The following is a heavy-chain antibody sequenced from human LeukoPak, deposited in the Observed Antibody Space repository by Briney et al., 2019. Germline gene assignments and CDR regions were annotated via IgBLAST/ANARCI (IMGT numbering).Heavy chain of an antibody. V-gene: IGHV4-59*01. D-gene: IGHD3-10*01. CDR3: ARGPPNYYGSGSYSLFDY. CDR1: GGSISSYY. Sequence: KPSETLSLTCTVSGGSISSYYWSWIRQPPGKGLEWIGYIYFSGSTNYNPSLKSRVTISVDTSKNQFSLKLTSVTAADTAVYYCARGPPNYYGSGSYSLFDYWGQGTLVTVSS. CDR2: IYFSGST. J-gene: IGHJ4*02.